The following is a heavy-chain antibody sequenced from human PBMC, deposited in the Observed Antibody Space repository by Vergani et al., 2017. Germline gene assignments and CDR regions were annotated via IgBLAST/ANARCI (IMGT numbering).Heavy chain of an antibody. J-gene: IGHJ6*02. V-gene: IGHV4-34*01. D-gene: IGHD3-22*01. Sequence: QVQLQQWGAGLLKPSETLSLTCAVYGGSFSGYYWSWIRQPPGKGLEWIGYIYYSGSTYYNPSLKSRVTISVDTSKDQFSLKLSAVTAADTAVYYCARAYYYDSSGYYPPINYYYGMDVWGQGTTVTVSS. CDR1: GGSFSGYY. CDR3: ARAYYYDSSGYYPPINYYYGMDV. CDR2: IYYSGST.